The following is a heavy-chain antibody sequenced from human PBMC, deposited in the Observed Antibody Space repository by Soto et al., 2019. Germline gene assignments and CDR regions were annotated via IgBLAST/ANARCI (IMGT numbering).Heavy chain of an antibody. CDR2: ITGSGGRT. CDR1: GFTFSGYA. V-gene: IGHV3-23*01. Sequence: EVQLLESGGGLVQPGGSLRLSCAASGFTFSGYAMSCVRQAPGKGLEWVSAITGSGGRTYYADSVKGRFTISRDNSKNTLYLQMNSLRAEDTGVYYFAKGLTGAPYYAISVWGQGSTVTVSS. CDR3: AKGLTGAPYYAISV. J-gene: IGHJ6*02. D-gene: IGHD7-27*01.